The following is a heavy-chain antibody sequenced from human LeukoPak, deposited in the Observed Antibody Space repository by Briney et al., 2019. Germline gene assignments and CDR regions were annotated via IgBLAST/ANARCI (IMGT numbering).Heavy chain of an antibody. J-gene: IGHJ4*02. V-gene: IGHV4-38-2*01. CDR3: ASGGTGVVMALTYYFDP. Sequence: ASETLSLTCAVSGYSISSGCYWGWIRQPPGKGLEWIGSIYHTGSTYYNPSLQSRVTISLDSPKNQFSLKLPSVTAADTAVYYCASGGTGVVMALTYYFDPWGQGTPVTVSS. CDR1: GYSISSGCY. D-gene: IGHD3-22*01. CDR2: IYHTGST.